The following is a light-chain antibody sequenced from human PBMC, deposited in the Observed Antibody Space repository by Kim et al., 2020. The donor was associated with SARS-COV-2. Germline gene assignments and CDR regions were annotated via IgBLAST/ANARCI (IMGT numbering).Light chain of an antibody. CDR2: RNN. CDR1: SSDIGSNY. CDR3: AAWDDSLSGPV. V-gene: IGLV1-47*01. J-gene: IGLJ3*02. Sequence: ELTQPPSASGTPGQRVTISCSGSSSDIGSNYVYWYQQLPGTAPKLLIYRNNQRPSGVPDRFSGSKSGTSASLAISGLRSEDEADYYCAAWDDSLSGPVFGGGTQLTVL.